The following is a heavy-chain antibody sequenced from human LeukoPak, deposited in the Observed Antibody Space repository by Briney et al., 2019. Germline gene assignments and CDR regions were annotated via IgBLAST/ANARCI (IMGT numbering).Heavy chain of an antibody. CDR1: GGSFSGYY. CDR2: INHSGST. Sequence: TSETLSLTCAVYGGSFSGYYWSWIRQPPGKGLEWIGEINHSGSTNYNPSLKSRVTISVDTSKNQFSLKLSSVTAADTAVYYCARAAKVGAKIFDYWGQGTLDTVSS. J-gene: IGHJ4*02. D-gene: IGHD1-26*01. V-gene: IGHV4-34*01. CDR3: ARAAKVGAKIFDY.